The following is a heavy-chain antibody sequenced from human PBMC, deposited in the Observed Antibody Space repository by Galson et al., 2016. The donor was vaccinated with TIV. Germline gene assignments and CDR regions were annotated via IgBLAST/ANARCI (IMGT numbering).Heavy chain of an antibody. CDR3: ARQGPTKGSLGY. J-gene: IGHJ4*02. CDR1: GYTFTSLW. D-gene: IGHD1-26*01. CDR2: MYPGDSDT. V-gene: IGHV5-51*01. Sequence: QSGAEVKKPGESLKVSCKASGYTFTSLWIGWVRRVPGKGLEWMGIMYPGDSDTIYSPSFQGQVTISADKSISTVYLQWGSLKASDAAMDYCARQGPTKGSLGYWGQGTLLTVSS.